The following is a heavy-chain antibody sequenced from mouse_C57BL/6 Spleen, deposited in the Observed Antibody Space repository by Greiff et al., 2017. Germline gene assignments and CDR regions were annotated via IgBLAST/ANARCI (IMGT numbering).Heavy chain of an antibody. CDR1: GFTIKNTY. Sequence: EVQLQQSVAELVRPGASVKLSCKASGFTIKNTYMHWVKQRPEQGLEWIGRIDPANGNTKYAPKFQGKATITADTSSNTAYLQLISLTSADTAIYYCSSSGGTYGVRPLDYWGKGTTLTVSS. D-gene: IGHD1-1*02. CDR3: SSSGGTYGVRPLDY. V-gene: IGHV14-3*01. J-gene: IGHJ2*01. CDR2: IDPANGNT.